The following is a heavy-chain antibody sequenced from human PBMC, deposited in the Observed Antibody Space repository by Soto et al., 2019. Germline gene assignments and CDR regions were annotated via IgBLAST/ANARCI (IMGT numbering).Heavy chain of an antibody. D-gene: IGHD3-9*01. J-gene: IGHJ4*02. Sequence: PGGSLRLSCAASGFTFSSYSMNWVRQAPGKGLEWVSSISSSSSYIYYADSVKGRFTISRDNAKNSLYLQMNSLRAEDTAVYYCAREHYDILTGYYPFDYWGQGTLVTVS. CDR2: ISSSSSYI. V-gene: IGHV3-21*01. CDR3: AREHYDILTGYYPFDY. CDR1: GFTFSSYS.